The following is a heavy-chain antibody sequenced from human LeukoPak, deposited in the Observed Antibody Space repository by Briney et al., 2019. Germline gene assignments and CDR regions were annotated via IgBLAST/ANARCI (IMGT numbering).Heavy chain of an antibody. Sequence: QPGGSLRLSCAGSGFIFRNYGMHWVRQAPGQGLEWVAVISDGGTHLYYADSVKGRFTISRDNSESTMYLQMNSLRAEDTAVYYCAKSITMVRGPIDYWGQGTLVTVSS. CDR1: GFIFRNYG. CDR2: ISDGGTHL. CDR3: AKSITMVRGPIDY. J-gene: IGHJ4*02. V-gene: IGHV3-30*18. D-gene: IGHD3-10*01.